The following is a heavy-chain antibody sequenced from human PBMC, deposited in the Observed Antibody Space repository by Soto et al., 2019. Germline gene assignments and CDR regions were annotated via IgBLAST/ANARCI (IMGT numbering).Heavy chain of an antibody. V-gene: IGHV1-69*01. D-gene: IGHD2-15*01. CDR3: ARAGDCSGGSCYSFILDY. CDR2: LIPSFGTA. CDR1: GGGFNSYA. Sequence: QVQLVQSGAEVKKPGSPVKVSCKASGGGFNSYAFSWVRQAPGQGLEWMGALIPSFGTANYAQKFQGRVTITADESTTTVYMDLSSLTPDDTAMYFCARAGDCSGGSCYSFILDYWGQGTQVTVSS. J-gene: IGHJ4*02.